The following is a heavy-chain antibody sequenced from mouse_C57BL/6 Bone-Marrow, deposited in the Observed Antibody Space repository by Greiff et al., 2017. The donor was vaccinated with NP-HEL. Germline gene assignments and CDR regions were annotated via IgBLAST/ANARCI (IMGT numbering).Heavy chain of an antibody. CDR1: GYAFSSSW. V-gene: IGHV1-82*01. Sequence: QVQLQQSGPELVKPGASVKISCKASGYAFSSSWMNWVKQRPGKGLEWIGRIYPGDGDTNYNGKFKGKATLTADKSSSTAYMQLSSLTSEDSAVYFCEIYDRGAWVAYWGQGTLVTVSA. CDR2: IYPGDGDT. J-gene: IGHJ3*01. D-gene: IGHD2-12*01. CDR3: EIYDRGAWVAY.